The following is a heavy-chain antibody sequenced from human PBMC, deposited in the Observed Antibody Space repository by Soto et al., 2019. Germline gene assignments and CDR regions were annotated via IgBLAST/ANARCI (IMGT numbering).Heavy chain of an antibody. Sequence: QVQLVESGGGVVQPGRSLGLSCAASGFTSNTYGMHWVRQAPGKGLEWVAAISYDDVNKYYADSVKGRFTISRDNSKNTLYVQMNSLKPEDTAVYYCARSPQPTRGIHWYFDFWGRGILVAVSS. CDR2: ISYDDVNK. J-gene: IGHJ2*01. CDR3: ARSPQPTRGIHWYFDF. CDR1: GFTSNTYG. V-gene: IGHV3-30*03. D-gene: IGHD2-2*01.